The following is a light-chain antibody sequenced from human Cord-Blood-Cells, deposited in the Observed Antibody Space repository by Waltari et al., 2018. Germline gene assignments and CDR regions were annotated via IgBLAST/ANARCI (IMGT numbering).Light chain of an antibody. CDR3: QSYDSSLSGYV. CDR1: SPNIGAGYD. CDR2: GNS. V-gene: IGLV1-40*01. J-gene: IGLJ1*01. Sequence: QSVLTQPPSVSGAPGQRVTISCTGRSPNIGAGYDVPWYQQLPRTPHKLLIHGNSNRPSGVPDRFSGAKSGTSASLAITGLQAEDEADYYCQSYDSSLSGYVFGTGTKVTVL.